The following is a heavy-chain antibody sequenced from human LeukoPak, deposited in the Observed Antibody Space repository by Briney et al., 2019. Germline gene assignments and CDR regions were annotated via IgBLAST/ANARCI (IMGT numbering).Heavy chain of an antibody. CDR3: TRYGGNSFSY. CDR1: GFTFGDSA. V-gene: IGHV3-49*04. Sequence: PGGSLRLSCTASGFTFGDSAMSWVRQAPGKGLEWVGFIRSKAYGGTTEYAASVKGRFTISRDDSKSIAYLQMNSLKTEDTAVYYRTRYGGNSFSYWGQGTLVTVSS. D-gene: IGHD4-23*01. J-gene: IGHJ4*02. CDR2: IRSKAYGGTT.